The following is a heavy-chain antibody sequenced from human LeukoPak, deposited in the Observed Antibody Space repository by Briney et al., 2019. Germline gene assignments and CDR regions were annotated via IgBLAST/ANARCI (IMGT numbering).Heavy chain of an antibody. Sequence: GGSLRLSCVVSGFSFSDSYMTWIRQTPGKGLEWLAYISGSSSDIYYADSVKGRFTISRDNAKNSLYLQINSLRVEDSSVYYCARGGAARPDYWGQGTLVTVSS. V-gene: IGHV3-11*04. CDR3: ARGGAARPDY. CDR2: ISGSSSDI. CDR1: GFSFSDSY. J-gene: IGHJ4*02. D-gene: IGHD6-6*01.